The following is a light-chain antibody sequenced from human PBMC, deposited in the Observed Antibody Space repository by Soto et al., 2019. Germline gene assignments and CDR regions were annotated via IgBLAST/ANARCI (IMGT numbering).Light chain of an antibody. Sequence: QSALTQPASVSGSPGQSITISCTGTSSDVGGYDFVSWYQHHPGKAPKLIIYEVSTRPSGVSNRFSGSKSGNTASLTISGLQAEDEADYYCSSDTSDWGVFGTGTKVTVL. CDR1: SSDVGGYDF. V-gene: IGLV2-14*01. CDR2: EVS. CDR3: SSDTSDWGV. J-gene: IGLJ1*01.